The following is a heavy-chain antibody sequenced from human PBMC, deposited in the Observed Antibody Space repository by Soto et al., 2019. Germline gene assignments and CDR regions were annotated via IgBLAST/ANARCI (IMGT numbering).Heavy chain of an antibody. J-gene: IGHJ5*02. CDR3: ARDYYYDSRGYYNWFDP. CDR2: INPSGGST. CDR1: GYTFTSYY. D-gene: IGHD3-22*01. V-gene: IGHV1-46*01. Sequence: GASVKVSCKASGYTFTSYYMHWVRQAPGQGLEWMGIINPSGGSTSYAQKFQGRVTMTRDTSTSTVYMELSSLRSEDTAVYYCARDYYYDSRGYYNWFDPWGQGTLVTVSS.